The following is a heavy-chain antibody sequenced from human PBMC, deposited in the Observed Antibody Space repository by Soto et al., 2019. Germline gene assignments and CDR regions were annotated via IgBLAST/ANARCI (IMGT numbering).Heavy chain of an antibody. CDR3: ARGGVPYCSSTSCYPADWFDP. Sequence: GASMKVSCKASGGTFSSYAISWVRQAPGQGLEWMGGIIPIFGTANYAQKFQGRVTITADESTSTAYMELSSLRSEDTAVYYCARGGVPYCSSTSCYPADWFDPWGQGTLVTVS. CDR1: GGTFSSYA. J-gene: IGHJ5*02. V-gene: IGHV1-69*13. CDR2: IIPIFGTA. D-gene: IGHD2-2*01.